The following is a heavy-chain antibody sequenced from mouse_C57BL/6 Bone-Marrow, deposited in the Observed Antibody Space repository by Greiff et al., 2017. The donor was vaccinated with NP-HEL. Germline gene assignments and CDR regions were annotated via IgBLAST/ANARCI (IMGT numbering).Heavy chain of an antibody. D-gene: IGHD2-2*01. CDR3: ARKEEGLRRNYAMDY. CDR1: GYTFTDYN. CDR2: INPNNGGT. Sequence: VQLQQSGPELVKPGASVKMSCKASGYTFTDYNMHWVKQSHGKSLEWIGYINPNNGGTSYNQKFKGKATLTVNKSSSTAYMELRSLTSADSAVYYCARKEEGLRRNYAMDYWGQGTSVTVSS. V-gene: IGHV1-22*01. J-gene: IGHJ4*01.